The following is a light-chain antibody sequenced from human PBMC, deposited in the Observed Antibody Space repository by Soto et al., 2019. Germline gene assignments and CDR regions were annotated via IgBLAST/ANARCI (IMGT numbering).Light chain of an antibody. CDR2: TAS. CDR1: QSISSY. V-gene: IGKV1-39*01. CDR3: QQYNGWPIT. J-gene: IGKJ5*01. Sequence: DVEVTQSPPSLSASAGGRVTITCRASQSISSYLNWYQQKPGKAPKLLIYTASSLQSGVPSRFSGSGSGTDFTLTISSLQPEDFAVYYCQQYNGWPITFGQGTRLEI.